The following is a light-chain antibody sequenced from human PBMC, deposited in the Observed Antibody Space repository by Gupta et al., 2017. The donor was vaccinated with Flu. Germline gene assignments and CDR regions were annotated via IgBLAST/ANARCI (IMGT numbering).Light chain of an antibody. CDR3: QQRTNWLLT. J-gene: IGKJ4*01. Sequence: PATLALSPGERATLSCRASRSVSNYLAWYQQKAGQAPRLLIYEASNRATGVPARFSGSGSGTDFTLTISSLQPDDFAVYYCQQRTNWLLTFGGGTKVEL. V-gene: IGKV3-11*01. CDR1: RSVSNY. CDR2: EAS.